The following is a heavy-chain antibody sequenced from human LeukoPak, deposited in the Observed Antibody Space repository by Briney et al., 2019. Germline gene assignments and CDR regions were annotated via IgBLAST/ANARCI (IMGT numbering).Heavy chain of an antibody. Sequence: ASVKVSCKASGYTFTGYYMHWVRQAPGQGLEWMGWINPNSGGTNYAQKFQGRVTMTRDTSISTAYMELSRLRSEDTAVYYCARPRSSPNDAFDIWGQGTMVTVSS. CDR1: GYTFTGYY. V-gene: IGHV1-2*02. D-gene: IGHD2-2*01. J-gene: IGHJ3*02. CDR2: INPNSGGT. CDR3: ARPRSSPNDAFDI.